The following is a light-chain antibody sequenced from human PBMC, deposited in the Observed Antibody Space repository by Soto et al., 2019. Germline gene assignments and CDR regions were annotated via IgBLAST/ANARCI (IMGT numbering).Light chain of an antibody. Sequence: QPVLTQSPSASASLGASVTVTCTLSSGHSSNAVAWHQQQPEKGTRYLMRLNSDGSHSKGDGIPDRFTGSSSGADRYLTISSLQSEDEADYYCQTWGTGIVVFGGGTKLTVL. CDR1: SGHSSNA. CDR3: QTWGTGIVV. CDR2: LNSDGSH. J-gene: IGLJ3*02. V-gene: IGLV4-69*01.